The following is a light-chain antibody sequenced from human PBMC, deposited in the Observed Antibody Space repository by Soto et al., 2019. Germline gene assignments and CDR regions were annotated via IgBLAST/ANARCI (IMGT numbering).Light chain of an antibody. Sequence: DIQMTQSPSSVSASVGDTVTITCRASPGIYSRLAWYQQKPGKAPELLIYATSTLQNGVPSRFSGSGFGTDFTLSISSLQPEDSASYFCQQTDDFPLTFGGGTKVDIK. CDR1: PGIYSR. V-gene: IGKV1D-12*01. CDR3: QQTDDFPLT. J-gene: IGKJ4*01. CDR2: ATS.